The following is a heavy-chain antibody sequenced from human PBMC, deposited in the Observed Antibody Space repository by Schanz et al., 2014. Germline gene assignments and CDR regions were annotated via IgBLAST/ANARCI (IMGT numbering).Heavy chain of an antibody. V-gene: IGHV3-11*05. J-gene: IGHJ3*02. CDR3: ARDRGHGDLPGDI. Sequence: VQLVESGGGLVQPGGSLRLSCAASGFTFSDHYMDWVRQAPGKGLEWVSDISSGSSYANYADSVKGRFTISRDNAKNSLYLQMNSLRAEDTAVYYCARDRGHGDLPGDIWGQGTMVTVSS. CDR1: GFTFSDHY. D-gene: IGHD4-17*01. CDR2: ISSGSSYA.